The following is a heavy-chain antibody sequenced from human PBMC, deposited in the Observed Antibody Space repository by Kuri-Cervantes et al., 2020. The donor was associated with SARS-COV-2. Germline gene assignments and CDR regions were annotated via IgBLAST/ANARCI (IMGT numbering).Heavy chain of an antibody. Sequence: RGSLRLSCAASGFTVSSNYMSWVRQAPGKGLEWVSAISGSGGSTYYADSVKGRFTISRDNSKNTLYLQMNSLRAEDTAVYYCAKDLSRAAALTGAQVLWGQGTLVTVSS. CDR1: GFTVSSNY. CDR2: ISGSGGST. V-gene: IGHV3-23*01. CDR3: AKDLSRAAALTGAQVL. J-gene: IGHJ4*02. D-gene: IGHD6-13*01.